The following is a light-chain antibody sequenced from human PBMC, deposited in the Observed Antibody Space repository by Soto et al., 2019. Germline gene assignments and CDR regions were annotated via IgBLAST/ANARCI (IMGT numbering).Light chain of an antibody. Sequence: QSALTQPPSVSGSPGQSVTISCTGTSSDVGSYNRVSWYQQPPGTTPKLMIYDVSNRPSAVPDPFSVSKSGNTAPLTISGLQPEDEADYYCSSFTSSSTYVFGTGTQLTVL. J-gene: IGLJ1*01. CDR3: SSFTSSSTYV. CDR1: SSDVGSYNR. CDR2: DVS. V-gene: IGLV2-18*02.